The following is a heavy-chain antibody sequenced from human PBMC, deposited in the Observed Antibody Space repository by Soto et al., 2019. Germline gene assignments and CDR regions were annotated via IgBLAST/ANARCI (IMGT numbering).Heavy chain of an antibody. J-gene: IGHJ4*02. CDR2: ISAYNTNT. V-gene: IGHV1-18*01. CDR3: ARDTPPTDY. Sequence: QVQLVQSGAEVKKPGASVKVSCKTSGYTFTSYHISWVRQAPGQGLEWMGWISAYNTNTNYAQKFQGRVTMTTDTLTSTAYRELRSLRSDDTAVYYCARDTPPTDYWGQGTLVIVSS. CDR1: GYTFTSYH.